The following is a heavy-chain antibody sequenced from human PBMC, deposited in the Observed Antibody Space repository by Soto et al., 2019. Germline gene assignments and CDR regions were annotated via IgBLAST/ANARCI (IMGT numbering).Heavy chain of an antibody. V-gene: IGHV3-30*18. CDR2: ISYDGSNK. CDR1: GFTFSSYG. J-gene: IGHJ6*02. CDR3: AKDGPPYYYYYDGMDV. Sequence: QVQLVESGGGVVQPGRSLRLSCAASGFTFSSYGMHWVRQAPGKGLEWVAVISYDGSNKYYADSVKGRFTISRDNSKNTLYLQMNSLRAEDTAVYYCAKDGPPYYYYYDGMDVWGQGTTVTVSS.